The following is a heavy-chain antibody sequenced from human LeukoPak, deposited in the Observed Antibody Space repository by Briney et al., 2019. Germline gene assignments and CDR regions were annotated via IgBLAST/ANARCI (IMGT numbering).Heavy chain of an antibody. Sequence: AASVKVSCKASGYTFNTYGINWVRQAPGQGLEWMGWISAYNGNTNYAQNFQGRITLTTDTSTSTAYMDLTSLRFDDTAVYYCARDGSDSSGYYYVHYGMDVWGQGTTVTVSS. J-gene: IGHJ6*02. D-gene: IGHD3-22*01. CDR2: ISAYNGNT. CDR3: ARDGSDSSGYYYVHYGMDV. CDR1: GYTFNTYG. V-gene: IGHV1-18*04.